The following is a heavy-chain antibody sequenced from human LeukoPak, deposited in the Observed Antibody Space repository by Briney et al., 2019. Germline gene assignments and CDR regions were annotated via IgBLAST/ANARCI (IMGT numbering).Heavy chain of an antibody. CDR1: GFSLSTSGLC. Sequence: ESGPTLVNPTQTLTLTCTFSGFSLSTSGLCVSWIRQPPGKALEWLARLDWDDDKYYSTSLKTRLTISKETSKNQVVLTMTNMDPVDTATYYCARSAVRGVISHFNSWGQGTLVTVSS. J-gene: IGHJ4*02. D-gene: IGHD3-10*01. CDR3: ARSAVRGVISHFNS. CDR2: LDWDDDK. V-gene: IGHV2-70*11.